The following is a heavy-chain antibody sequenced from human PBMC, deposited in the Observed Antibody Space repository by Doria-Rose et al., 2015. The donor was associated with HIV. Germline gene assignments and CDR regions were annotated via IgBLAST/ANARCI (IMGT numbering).Heavy chain of an antibody. CDR2: INPSAGST. V-gene: IGHV1-46*01. J-gene: IGHJ4*02. CDR3: ARGGRSSTWYYFDY. CDR1: GYSFTSYY. Sequence: VQLVESGAEVKQPGASVKVSCKTSGYSFTSYYMHWARQAPGQGLEWVGVINPSAGSTSYAQKFQGRVTMTWDTSTSTVYMELSSLRSEDTAVYYCARGGRSSTWYYFDYWGQGTLVTVSS. D-gene: IGHD6-13*01.